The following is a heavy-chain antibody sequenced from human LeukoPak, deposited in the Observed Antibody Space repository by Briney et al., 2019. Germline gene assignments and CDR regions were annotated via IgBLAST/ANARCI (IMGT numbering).Heavy chain of an antibody. CDR3: AKGHTYGMI. Sequence: GGSLRLSCATSGFTFSDYYMSWIRQTPAKGLEWVAYISPGGTTMEYAKSVKGRFTISRDNAKDYLYLQMNSLEAEDTAVYYCAKGHTYGMIWGQGTLVSVSS. J-gene: IGHJ4*02. V-gene: IGHV3-11*01. CDR2: ISPGGTTM. D-gene: IGHD3-10*01. CDR1: GFTFSDYY.